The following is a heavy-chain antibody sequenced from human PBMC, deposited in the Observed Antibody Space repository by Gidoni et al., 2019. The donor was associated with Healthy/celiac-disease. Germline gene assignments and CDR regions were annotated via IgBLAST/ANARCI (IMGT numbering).Heavy chain of an antibody. J-gene: IGHJ6*03. CDR1: GGSFSGYY. CDR2: INHSGST. CDR3: ARQRPYYYYYYMDV. Sequence: QVQLQQWGAGLLNPSATLSLTCAVYGGSFSGYYWSWIRHPPGKGLEWIGEINHSGSTNYNPSLKRRVTISVDTSKNQFSQKLSSVTAADTAVYYCARQRPYYYYYYMDVWGKGTTVTVSS. D-gene: IGHD6-25*01. V-gene: IGHV4-34*01.